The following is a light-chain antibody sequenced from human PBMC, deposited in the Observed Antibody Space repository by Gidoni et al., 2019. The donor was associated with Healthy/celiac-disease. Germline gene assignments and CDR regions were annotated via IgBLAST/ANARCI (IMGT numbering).Light chain of an antibody. CDR1: ALPKKY. CDR3: YSTDSSGNHKGV. Sequence: SYELTQPPSVSVSPGQTARITCSGAALPKKYAYWYQQKSGQAPVLVIYEDSKRPSGIPGRFSGSSSGTMATSTISGAQVEDEADYYCYSTDSSGNHKGVFGGGTKLTVL. V-gene: IGLV3-10*01. CDR2: EDS. J-gene: IGLJ2*01.